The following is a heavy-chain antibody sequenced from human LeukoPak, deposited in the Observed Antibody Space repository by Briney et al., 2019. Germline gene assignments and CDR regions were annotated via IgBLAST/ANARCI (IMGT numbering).Heavy chain of an antibody. Sequence: PGGSLRLSCAASGFTFSSSAMSWVRQAPGKGLEWVSAISGSGGSTYYADSVKGRFTISRDNAKNSLYLQMNSLRAEDTAVYYCARDTGDDEAFDIWGQGTMVTVSS. V-gene: IGHV3-23*01. CDR1: GFTFSSSA. CDR2: ISGSGGST. CDR3: ARDTGDDEAFDI. D-gene: IGHD7-27*01. J-gene: IGHJ3*02.